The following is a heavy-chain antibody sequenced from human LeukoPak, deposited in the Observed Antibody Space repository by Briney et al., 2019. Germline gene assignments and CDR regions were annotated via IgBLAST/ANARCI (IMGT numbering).Heavy chain of an antibody. J-gene: IGHJ6*02. CDR2: INHSGST. CDR1: GGSFSGYY. Sequence: SETLSLTCAVYGGSFSGYYWSWIRQPPGKGLEWIGAINHSGSTNYNPSLKSRVTISVDTSKNQFSLKLSSVTAADTAVYYCARLKLLWFGVFNYYYGMDVWGQGTKVTVSS. V-gene: IGHV4-34*01. D-gene: IGHD3-10*01. CDR3: ARLKLLWFGVFNYYYGMDV.